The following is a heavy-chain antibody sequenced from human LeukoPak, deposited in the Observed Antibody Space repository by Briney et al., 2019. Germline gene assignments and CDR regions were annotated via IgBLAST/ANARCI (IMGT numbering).Heavy chain of an antibody. CDR1: GGTFSSYA. CDR2: IIPILGIA. CDR3: ARGPPVWEDCSGGSCYLFDY. Sequence: ASVKVSCKASGGTFSSYAISWVRQPPGQGLEWMGRIIPILGIANYAQKFQGRVTITADKSTSTAYMELSSLRSEDTAVYYCARGPPVWEDCSGGSCYLFDYWGQGTLVTVSS. J-gene: IGHJ4*02. D-gene: IGHD2-15*01. V-gene: IGHV1-69*04.